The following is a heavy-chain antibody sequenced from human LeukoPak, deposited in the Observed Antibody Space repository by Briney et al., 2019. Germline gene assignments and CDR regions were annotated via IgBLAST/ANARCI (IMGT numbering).Heavy chain of an antibody. D-gene: IGHD5-18*01. J-gene: IGHJ3*02. CDR2: IYGGGST. CDR3: ARAGYRADDAFDI. V-gene: IGHV3-53*01. Sequence: PGGSLRLSCAASGFTFSSYGMSWVRQAPGKGLEWVSVIYGGGSTYYADSVKGRFTISRDNSKNTLYLQMNSLRVEDTAVYYCARAGYRADDAFDIWGQGTMVTVSS. CDR1: GFTFSSYG.